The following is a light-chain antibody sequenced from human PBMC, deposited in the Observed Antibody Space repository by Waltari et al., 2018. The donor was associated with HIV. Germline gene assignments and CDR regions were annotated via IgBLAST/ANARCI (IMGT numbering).Light chain of an antibody. J-gene: IGLJ2*01. CDR2: EDS. CDR1: KLGQKY. Sequence: YELTQPPSVSVSPGQTANITCSGDKLGQKYAHWYQLKSGQSPLLLIYEDSKRRSGIPGRCSGSVAGETATLTIRGTQAEDESDYPCQAWDRSTVIFAGGTKLTVL. V-gene: IGLV3-1*01. CDR3: QAWDRSTVI.